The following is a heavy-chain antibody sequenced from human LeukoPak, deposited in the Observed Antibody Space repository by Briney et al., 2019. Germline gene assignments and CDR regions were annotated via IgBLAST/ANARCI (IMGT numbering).Heavy chain of an antibody. CDR1: GGSISRFY. CDR3: ARSRSAMTRRVDY. Sequence: SETLSLTCIVSGGSISRFYWSWIRQPPGKGLEWIGNIDYSGSTNYNPSLKSRVTISVDTSKNQFSLKLSSVTAADTAVYYCARSRSAMTRRVDYWGQGTLVTVSS. CDR2: IDYSGST. D-gene: IGHD5-18*01. V-gene: IGHV4-59*01. J-gene: IGHJ4*02.